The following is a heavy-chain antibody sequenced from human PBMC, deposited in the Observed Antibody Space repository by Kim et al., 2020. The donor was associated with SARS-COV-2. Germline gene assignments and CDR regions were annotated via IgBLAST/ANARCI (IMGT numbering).Heavy chain of an antibody. CDR3: ARDTYCGGDCYTFDY. J-gene: IGHJ4*02. V-gene: IGHV4-4*07. D-gene: IGHD2-21*01. Sequence: PSLKSRVPMSVDTFKNQFSRKLSSVTAADTAVYYCARDTYCGGDCYTFDYWGQGTLVTVSS.